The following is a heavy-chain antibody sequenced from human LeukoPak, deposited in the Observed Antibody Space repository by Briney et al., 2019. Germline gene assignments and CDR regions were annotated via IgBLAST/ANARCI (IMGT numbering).Heavy chain of an antibody. Sequence: ASVKVSCKASGYTFTNFGVSWVRQAPGQGLEWMGWISPYKGNTYSAQKFQGRVTMTTDTPTNTAYMDLRSLRSDDTAMYYCARDAILSYYSDGSAYHGFDFWGQGTLVTVSS. D-gene: IGHD3-22*01. CDR3: ARDAILSYYSDGSAYHGFDF. V-gene: IGHV1-18*01. CDR1: GYTFTNFG. CDR2: ISPYKGNT. J-gene: IGHJ4*02.